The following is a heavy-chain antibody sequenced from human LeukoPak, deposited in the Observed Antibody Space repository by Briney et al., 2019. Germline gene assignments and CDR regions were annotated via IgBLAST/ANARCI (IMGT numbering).Heavy chain of an antibody. CDR2: IYSGGST. CDR3: AKEGPYYYMDV. V-gene: IGHV3-66*01. Sequence: GGSLRLSCAASEFSVGSNYMTWVRQAPGKGLEWVSLIYSGGSTYYADSVKGRFTISRDNSKNTLYLQMNSLRAEDTAVYYCAKEGPYYYMDVWGKGTTVTISS. J-gene: IGHJ6*03. CDR1: EFSVGSNY.